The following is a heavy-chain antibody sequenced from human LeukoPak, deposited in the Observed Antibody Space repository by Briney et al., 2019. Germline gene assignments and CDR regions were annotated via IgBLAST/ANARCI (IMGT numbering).Heavy chain of an antibody. D-gene: IGHD3-22*01. J-gene: IGHJ4*02. CDR2: ISAYNGNT. CDR3: ARVDPYDSSAYYFDY. Sequence: ASVKVSCKASVYTFTSYGISWVRQAPGQGLEWMGWISAYNGNTNYAQKLQGRVTMTTDTSTSTAYMELRSLRSDDTAVYYCARVDPYDSSAYYFDYWGQGTLVTVSS. CDR1: VYTFTSYG. V-gene: IGHV1-18*01.